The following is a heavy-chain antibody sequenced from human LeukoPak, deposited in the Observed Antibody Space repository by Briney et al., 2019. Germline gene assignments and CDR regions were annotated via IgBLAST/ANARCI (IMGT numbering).Heavy chain of an antibody. CDR3: ARERITMVRGILDDAFDI. CDR2: IYSGGST. J-gene: IGHJ3*02. CDR1: GFTVSSNY. V-gene: IGHV3-53*01. D-gene: IGHD3-10*01. Sequence: GGSLRLSCAASGFTVSSNYMNWVRQAPGKGLEWVSVIYSGGSTYYADSVKGRFTISRDNSKNALYLQMNNLRAEDTAVYYCARERITMVRGILDDAFDIWGQGTIVTVSS.